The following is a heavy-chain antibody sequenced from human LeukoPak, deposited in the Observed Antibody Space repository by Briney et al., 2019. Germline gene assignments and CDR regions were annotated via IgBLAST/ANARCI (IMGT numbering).Heavy chain of an antibody. V-gene: IGHV4-59*08. D-gene: IGHD1-20*01. CDR2: IYYSGST. CDR1: GGSISSYY. Sequence: PSETLSLTCTVSGGSISSYYWSWIRQPPGKGLEWIGYIYYSGSTNYNPSLKSRVTISVDTSKNQFPLKLSSVTAADTAVYYCARVTGIGYYYYYMDVWGKGTTVTVSS. CDR3: ARVTGIGYYYYYMDV. J-gene: IGHJ6*03.